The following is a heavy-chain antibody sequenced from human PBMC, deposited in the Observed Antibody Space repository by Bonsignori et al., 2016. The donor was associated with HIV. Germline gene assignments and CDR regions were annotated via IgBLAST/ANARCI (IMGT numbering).Heavy chain of an antibody. Sequence: HVQLVQSGAEVKKPGSSVKVSCKASGDSFSSSAISWVRQAPGQGLEWMGGIVPMYGTPNYAQKFQGRVTITADESTTTAYMELSSLRSEDTAMYYCAREPLQNFYFDYWGQGALVTVSS. CDR2: IVPMYGTP. CDR3: AREPLQNFYFDY. D-gene: IGHD4-11*01. V-gene: IGHV1-69*13. J-gene: IGHJ4*02. CDR1: GDSFSSSA.